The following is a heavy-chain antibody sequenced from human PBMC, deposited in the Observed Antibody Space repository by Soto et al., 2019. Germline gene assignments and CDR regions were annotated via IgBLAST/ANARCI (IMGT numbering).Heavy chain of an antibody. D-gene: IGHD1-26*01. Sequence: SETLSLTCTVSGGSISSGGYYWSCIRQHPGKGLEWIGYIYYSGSTYYNPSLKSRVTISVDTSKSQFSLKLSSVTAADTAVYYCARGDEWELLLLDPWGQGTLVTVSS. CDR2: IYYSGST. V-gene: IGHV4-31*03. J-gene: IGHJ5*02. CDR3: ARGDEWELLLLDP. CDR1: GGSISSGGYY.